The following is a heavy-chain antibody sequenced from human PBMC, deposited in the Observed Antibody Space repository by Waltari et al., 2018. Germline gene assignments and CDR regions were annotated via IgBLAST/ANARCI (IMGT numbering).Heavy chain of an antibody. CDR3: ARRTGYSSGWYD. D-gene: IGHD6-19*01. V-gene: IGHV3-7*05. CDR2: IKEDGTEE. CDR1: GFTFVNYW. Sequence: EVQLVESGGGLVQPGGSLRLSCTASGFTFVNYWMSWVRQAPGKGLQWVAYIKEDGTEESYLDSLKGRFTISRDNSKNTLYLQMNSLRAEDTAVYYCARRTGYSSGWYDWGQGTLVTVSS. J-gene: IGHJ4*02.